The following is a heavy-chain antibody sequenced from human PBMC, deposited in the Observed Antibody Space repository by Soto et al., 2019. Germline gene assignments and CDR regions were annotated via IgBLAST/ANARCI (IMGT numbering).Heavy chain of an antibody. CDR3: ARVYDGDCNPCWFDP. Sequence: PSETLSLTCTVSGGSISSYYWSWIRQPPGKGLEWIGYIYYSRSTNYNPSLKSRVTISVYTSKNQFSLKLSSVSAADTALYYFARVYDGDCNPCWFDPWGQGTLVTVSS. CDR1: GGSISSYY. CDR2: IYYSRST. V-gene: IGHV4-59*01. D-gene: IGHD4-17*01. J-gene: IGHJ5*02.